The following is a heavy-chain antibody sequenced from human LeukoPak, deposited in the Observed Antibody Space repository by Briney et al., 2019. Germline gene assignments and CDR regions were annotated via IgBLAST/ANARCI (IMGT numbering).Heavy chain of an antibody. CDR3: ARTTVTTMGPFDWFDP. Sequence: ASVKVSCKASGYTFTSYGISWVRQAPGQGLEWMGWISAYNGNTNYAQKLQGRVTMTTDTSTSTAYMELRSLRSDDTAVYYCARTTVTTMGPFDWFDPWGQGTLVTVSS. CDR1: GYTFTSYG. V-gene: IGHV1-18*01. D-gene: IGHD4-17*01. CDR2: ISAYNGNT. J-gene: IGHJ5*02.